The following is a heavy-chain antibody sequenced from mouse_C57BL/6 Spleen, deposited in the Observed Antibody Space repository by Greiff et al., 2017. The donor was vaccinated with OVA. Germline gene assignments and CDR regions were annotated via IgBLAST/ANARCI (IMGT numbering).Heavy chain of an antibody. J-gene: IGHJ1*03. CDR3: VRHGGTNWDLAGYFDV. CDR2: IRSKSNNYAT. CDR1: GFSFNTYA. D-gene: IGHD4-1*01. Sequence: DVQLVESGGGLVQPKGSLKLSCAASGFSFNTYAMNWVRQAPGKGLEWVARIRSKSNNYATYYADSVKDRFTISRDDSESMLYLQMNNLKTEDTAMYYCVRHGGTNWDLAGYFDVWGTGTTVTVSS. V-gene: IGHV10-1*01.